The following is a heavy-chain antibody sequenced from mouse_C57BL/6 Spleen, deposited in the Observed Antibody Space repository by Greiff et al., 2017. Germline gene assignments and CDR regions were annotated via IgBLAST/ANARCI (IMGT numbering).Heavy chain of an antibody. D-gene: IGHD2-4*01. V-gene: IGHV5-4*01. J-gene: IGHJ3*01. CDR3: APNPYDYDGGFAY. CDR2: ISDGGSYT. Sequence: EVQRVESGGGLVKPGGSLKLSCAASGFTFSSYAMSWVRQTPEKRLEWVATISDGGSYTYYPDNVKGRFTISRDNAKNNLYLQMSHLKSEDTAMYYCAPNPYDYDGGFAYWGQGTLVTVSA. CDR1: GFTFSSYA.